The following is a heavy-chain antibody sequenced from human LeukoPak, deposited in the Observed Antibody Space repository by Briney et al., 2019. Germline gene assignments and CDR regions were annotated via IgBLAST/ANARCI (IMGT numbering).Heavy chain of an antibody. V-gene: IGHV4-59*01. CDR3: ARDLAGVDY. CDR2: IYYSGST. Sequence: SETLSLTXTVSGGSISSYYWSWIRQPPGKGLEWIGYIYYSGSTNYNPSLKSRVTISVDTSKNQFSLKLSSVTAADTAVYYCARDLAGVDYWGQGTLVTVSS. CDR1: GGSISSYY. D-gene: IGHD6-19*01. J-gene: IGHJ4*02.